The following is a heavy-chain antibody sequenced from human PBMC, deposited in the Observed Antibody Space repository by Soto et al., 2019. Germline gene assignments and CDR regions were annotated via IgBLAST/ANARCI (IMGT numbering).Heavy chain of an antibody. Sequence: SETLSLTCAVYGGSFSGYYWSWIRQPPGKGLEWIGEINHSGSTNYNPSLKSRVTISVDTSKNQFSLKLSSVTAADTAVYYCAREYCSGGSCYPNDAFDIWGQGTMVTVSS. CDR3: AREYCSGGSCYPNDAFDI. D-gene: IGHD2-15*01. CDR2: INHSGST. J-gene: IGHJ3*02. CDR1: GGSFSGYY. V-gene: IGHV4-34*01.